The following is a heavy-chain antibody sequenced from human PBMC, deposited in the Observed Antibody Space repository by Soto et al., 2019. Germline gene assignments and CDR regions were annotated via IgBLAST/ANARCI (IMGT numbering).Heavy chain of an antibody. CDR3: AKNGCGGDCYSSVAGNWFDP. CDR1: GFTFSGYV. CDR2: ISGSGGSS. V-gene: IGHV3-23*01. D-gene: IGHD2-21*02. Sequence: EVQLLESGGGLVQPGGSLRLSWAASGFTFSGYVMSWVRQAPGKGLEWISIISGSGGSSYYADSVKGRFTISRDNSNNTVYLQMHSLRADDTAVYYCAKNGCGGDCYSSVAGNWFDPWGQGTLVTVSS. J-gene: IGHJ5*02.